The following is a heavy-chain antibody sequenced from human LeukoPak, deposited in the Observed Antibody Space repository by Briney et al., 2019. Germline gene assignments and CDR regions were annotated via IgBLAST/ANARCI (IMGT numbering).Heavy chain of an antibody. CDR2: INHSGST. D-gene: IGHD6-6*01. Sequence: PSETLSLTCAVYGGSLSGYYLSWIRQPPGKGLEWIGEINHSGSTNYNPAFKSRGTISVNTTKKQSSFMLSYGPAADTAADYYAGAGLVARRGWFDPWGQGTLVTVSS. V-gene: IGHV4-34*01. J-gene: IGHJ5*02. CDR3: AGAGLVARRGWFDP. CDR1: GGSLSGYY.